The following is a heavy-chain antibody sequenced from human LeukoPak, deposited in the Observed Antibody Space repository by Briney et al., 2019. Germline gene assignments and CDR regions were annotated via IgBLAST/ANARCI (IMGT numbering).Heavy chain of an antibody. J-gene: IGHJ6*03. CDR1: GYTFTGYY. CDR3: ARDGWNYGYYYYYMDV. D-gene: IGHD1-7*01. CDR2: INPNSGGT. V-gene: IGHV1-2*02. Sequence: ASVKVSCKASGYTFTGYYMHWVRQAPGQGLEWMGWINPNSGGTNYAQKFQGRVTMTRDTSISTAYMELSRLRSDDTAVYYCARDGWNYGYYYYYMDVWGKGTTVTVSS.